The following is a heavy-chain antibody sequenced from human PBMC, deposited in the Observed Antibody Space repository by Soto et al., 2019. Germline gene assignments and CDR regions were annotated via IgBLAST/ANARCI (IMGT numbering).Heavy chain of an antibody. D-gene: IGHD3-16*01. CDR3: AAVVWRVSSEYYYGMDV. V-gene: IGHV1-69*01. J-gene: IGHJ6*02. Sequence: QVQLVQSGAAVRKPGSSVTVSCKAFGGTFISYAFSWVRQAPGQGLECMGGTIPIFSTTHYAQNFQGRVTITADGSTSTSDMELSSLRSEYTSVYYCAAVVWRVSSEYYYGMDVWCLGTTVTVSS. CDR1: GGTFISYA. CDR2: TIPIFSTT.